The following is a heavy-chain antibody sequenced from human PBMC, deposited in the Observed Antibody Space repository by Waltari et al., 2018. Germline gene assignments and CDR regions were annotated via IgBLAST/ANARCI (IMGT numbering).Heavy chain of an antibody. CDR2: IIPIFGTA. V-gene: IGHV1-69*13. J-gene: IGHJ4*02. Sequence: VQLVQSGAEGKKPGCSVKVSCKASGGNLRSYAITWVRKAPGQGLEWMGVIIPIFGTANYAQKFQGRVTITADESTSTAYMELSSLRSEDTAVYYCARVVHSNYARYFDYWGQGTLVTVSS. CDR3: ARVVHSNYARYFDY. CDR1: GGNLRSYA. D-gene: IGHD4-4*01.